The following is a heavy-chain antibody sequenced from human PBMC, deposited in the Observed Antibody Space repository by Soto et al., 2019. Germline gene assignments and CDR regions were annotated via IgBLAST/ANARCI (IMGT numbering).Heavy chain of an antibody. CDR3: ARQTNSSPARGPNWFDP. D-gene: IGHD6-19*01. CDR2: TYHSGTT. V-gene: IGHV4-4*02. Sequence: QVQLRESGPGLVRPSGTLSLTCAVYGDSINTSHWWSWVRQTPGKGLEWIGETYHSGTTNYNPSLKSRVTISMDKSKNLFSLKLNSVTAADTALYFSARQTNSSPARGPNWFDPWGQGALVTVSS. J-gene: IGHJ5*02. CDR1: GDSINTSHW.